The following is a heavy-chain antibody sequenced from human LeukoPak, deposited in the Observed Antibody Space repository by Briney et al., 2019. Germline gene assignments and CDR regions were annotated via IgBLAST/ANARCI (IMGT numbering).Heavy chain of an antibody. Sequence: GGSLRLSCAASGFTFSNYNMNWVRQAPGKGLEWVSSISSSSSYIYYADSVKGRFTISRDNAKNSLYLQMISLRAEDTAVYYCARTYYDILTGYTPYFDYWGQGTLVTVSS. J-gene: IGHJ4*02. CDR1: GFTFSNYN. V-gene: IGHV3-21*01. CDR2: ISSSSSYI. CDR3: ARTYYDILTGYTPYFDY. D-gene: IGHD3-9*01.